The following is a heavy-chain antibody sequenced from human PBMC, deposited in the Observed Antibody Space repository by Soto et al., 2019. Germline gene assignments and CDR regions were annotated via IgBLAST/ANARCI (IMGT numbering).Heavy chain of an antibody. J-gene: IGHJ6*02. Sequence: SETLSLTCTVSGGSISSYYWSWIRQPPGKGLEWIGYIYYSGSTNYNPSLKSRVTISVDTSKNQFSLKLSSVTAADTAVYYCARDRITMVRGPTPYYYYGMDVWGQGTTVT. V-gene: IGHV4-59*01. CDR1: GGSISSYY. D-gene: IGHD3-10*01. CDR2: IYYSGST. CDR3: ARDRITMVRGPTPYYYYGMDV.